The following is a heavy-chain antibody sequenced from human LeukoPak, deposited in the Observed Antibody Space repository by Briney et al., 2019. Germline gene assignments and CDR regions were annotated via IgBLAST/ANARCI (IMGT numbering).Heavy chain of an antibody. D-gene: IGHD3-16*01. Sequence: PSETLSLTCTVSGGSISSYYWSWIRQPPGKGLEWIGYIYYSGSTNYNPSLKSRVTISVDTSKNQFSLKLSSVTSAYTAVYYCARYVLFSFDYWGQGTLVTVSS. V-gene: IGHV4-59*01. CDR1: GGSISSYY. CDR3: ARYVLFSFDY. J-gene: IGHJ4*02. CDR2: IYYSGST.